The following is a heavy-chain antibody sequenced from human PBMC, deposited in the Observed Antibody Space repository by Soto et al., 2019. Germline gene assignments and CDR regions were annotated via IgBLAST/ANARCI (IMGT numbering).Heavy chain of an antibody. CDR3: VRDTAYCSGGTCYSSHDMDV. CDR1: GFTFSSYA. Sequence: GGALRLSCAASGFTFSSYAMHWVRQAPGKGLEWVAVISYDGRNKYYADSVKGRFTISRDNSKNTLYLEMNSLRVEDTAVYHCVRDTAYCSGGTCYSSHDMDVWGQGTTVTVSS. J-gene: IGHJ6*02. D-gene: IGHD2-15*01. V-gene: IGHV3-30*04. CDR2: ISYDGRNK.